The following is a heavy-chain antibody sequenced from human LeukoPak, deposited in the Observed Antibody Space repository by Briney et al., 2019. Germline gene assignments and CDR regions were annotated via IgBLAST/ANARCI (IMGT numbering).Heavy chain of an antibody. CDR2: IHTSGST. V-gene: IGHV4-4*07. J-gene: IGHJ4*01. CDR1: DASVTTYY. CDR3: AGRGLSTGWTFDY. D-gene: IGHD6-19*01. Sequence: SETLSLTCTVSDASVTTYYWSWIRQPAGKGLEWIAQIHTSGSTNFNPSLKSRVSISMDTPNNQFSLMISSVIAADTAIYYCAGRGLSTGWTFDYWGHGTLVTVSS.